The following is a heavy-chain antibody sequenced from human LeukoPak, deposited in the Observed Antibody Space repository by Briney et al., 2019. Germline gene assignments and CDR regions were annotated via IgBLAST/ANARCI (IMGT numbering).Heavy chain of an antibody. D-gene: IGHD6-13*01. CDR1: GFTFNTYW. J-gene: IGHJ4*02. Sequence: GGSLRLSCAASGFTFNTYWMNWVRQAPGKGLEWVANIKQDGSNKYYADSVKGRFTISRDNSKNTLYLQMNSLRAEDTAVYYCARDVPPYSSSRGALDYWGQGTLVTVSS. CDR3: ARDVPPYSSSRGALDY. CDR2: IKQDGSNK. V-gene: IGHV3-7*01.